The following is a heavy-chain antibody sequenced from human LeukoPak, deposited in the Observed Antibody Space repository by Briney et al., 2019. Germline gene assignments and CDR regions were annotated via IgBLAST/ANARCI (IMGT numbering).Heavy chain of an antibody. D-gene: IGHD3-22*01. CDR3: ARGDHYYDSSGYYVSGY. CDR1: GYTFTSYD. Sequence: ASVKVSCKASGYTFTSYDINWVRQAPGQGLEWMGWMNPNSGNTGYAQKFQGRVTMTRNTSISTAYMELSSLRSEDTAVYYCARGDHYYDSSGYYVSGYWGQGTLVTVSS. J-gene: IGHJ4*02. CDR2: MNPNSGNT. V-gene: IGHV1-8*01.